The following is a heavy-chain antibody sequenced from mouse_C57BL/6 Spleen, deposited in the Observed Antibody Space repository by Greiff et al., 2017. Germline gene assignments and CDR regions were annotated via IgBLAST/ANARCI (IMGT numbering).Heavy chain of an antibody. V-gene: IGHV3-6*01. Sequence: EVQLQESGPGLVKPSQSLSLTCSVTGYSITSGYYWNWIRQFPGNKLEWMGYISYDGSNNYNPSLKNRISITRDTSKNQFFLKLNSVTTEDTATYYCARVVASYYYGSRGGYAMDYWGQGTSVTVSS. J-gene: IGHJ4*01. D-gene: IGHD1-1*01. CDR1: GYSITSGYY. CDR3: ARVVASYYYGSRGGYAMDY. CDR2: ISYDGSN.